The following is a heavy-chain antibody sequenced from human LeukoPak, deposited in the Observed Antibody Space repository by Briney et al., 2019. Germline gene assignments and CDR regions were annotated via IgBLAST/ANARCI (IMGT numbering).Heavy chain of an antibody. CDR3: AKDLLAEYFQH. CDR2: ISGSGGST. J-gene: IGHJ1*01. CDR1: GFTFSSYA. Sequence: GGSLRLSCAASGFTFSSYAMSWVRQAPGKGLEWVSAISGSGGSTYYADSVKGRFTISRDNSTNTLYLQMNSLRAEDTAVYYCAKDLLAEYFQHWGQGTLVTVSS. V-gene: IGHV3-23*01.